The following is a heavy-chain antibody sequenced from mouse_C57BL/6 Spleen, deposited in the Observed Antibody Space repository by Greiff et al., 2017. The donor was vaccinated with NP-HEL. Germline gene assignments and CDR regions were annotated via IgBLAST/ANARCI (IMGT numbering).Heavy chain of an antibody. CDR2: IDPETGGT. CDR3: ARSTTVDYFDY. J-gene: IGHJ2*01. V-gene: IGHV1-15*01. CDR1: GYTFTDYA. Sequence: LVESGAELVRPGASVTLSCKASGYTFTDYAMHWVKQTPVHGLEWIGAIDPETGGTAYNQKFKGKVILTADKSSSTAYMELSSLTSEDSAVYYCARSTTVDYFDYWGQGTTLTVSS. D-gene: IGHD1-1*01.